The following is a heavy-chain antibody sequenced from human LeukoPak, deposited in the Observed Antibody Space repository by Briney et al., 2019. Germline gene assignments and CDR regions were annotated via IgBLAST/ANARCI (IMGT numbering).Heavy chain of an antibody. V-gene: IGHV3-23*01. CDR3: AKSFGYYYDSSGYPNWFDP. D-gene: IGHD3-22*01. J-gene: IGHJ5*02. CDR2: ISGSGGST. Sequence: GRSLRLSCAASGFIFENYGMHWVRQAPGKGLEWVSAISGSGGSTYYADSVKGRFTISRDNSKNTLYLQMNSLRAEDTAVYYCAKSFGYYYDSSGYPNWFDPWGQGTLVTVSS. CDR1: GFIFENYG.